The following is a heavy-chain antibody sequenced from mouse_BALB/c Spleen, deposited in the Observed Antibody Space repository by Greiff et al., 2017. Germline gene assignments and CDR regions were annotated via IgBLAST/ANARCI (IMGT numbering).Heavy chain of an antibody. CDR2: INPGSGGT. D-gene: IGHD1-1*01. V-gene: IGHV1-54*01. CDR3: ARDYGSSYGWFAY. CDR1: GYAFTNYL. J-gene: IGHJ3*01. Sequence: VQLQESGAELVRPGTSVKVSCKASGYAFTNYLIEWVKQRPGQGLEWIGVINPGSGGTNYNEKFKGKARMTADKSSSTAYMQLSSLTSDDSAVYFCARDYGSSYGWFAYWGQGTLVTVSA.